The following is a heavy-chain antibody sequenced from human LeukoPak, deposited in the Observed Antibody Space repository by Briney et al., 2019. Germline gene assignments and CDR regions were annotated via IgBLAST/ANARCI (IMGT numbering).Heavy chain of an antibody. J-gene: IGHJ4*02. CDR1: GYTFTGYW. V-gene: IGHV1-46*01. Sequence: ASVKVSCKAFGYTFTGYWMHWVRQAPGQGPEWMGVISPSGGSTIYAQKFKGRVTLTRDMSTSTDYLELSSLRAEDTAVYYCARSTVGATLGVPFDYWGQGTLITVSS. D-gene: IGHD1-26*01. CDR3: ARSTVGATLGVPFDY. CDR2: ISPSGGST.